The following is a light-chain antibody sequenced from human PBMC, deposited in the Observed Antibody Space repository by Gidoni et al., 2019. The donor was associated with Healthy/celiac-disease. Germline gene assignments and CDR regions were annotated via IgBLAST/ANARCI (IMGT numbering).Light chain of an antibody. CDR3: QQYNDWPPLT. CDR2: GAS. Sequence: EIVMTQSPATLSVSQGERATLSCRASQSVSSTLAWYQHKPGQAPRLLIYGASTRATGIPARFSGSGSGTEFTLTISSLQSEDFAVYYCQQYNDWPPLTFGGGTKVEIK. CDR1: QSVSST. J-gene: IGKJ4*01. V-gene: IGKV3-15*01.